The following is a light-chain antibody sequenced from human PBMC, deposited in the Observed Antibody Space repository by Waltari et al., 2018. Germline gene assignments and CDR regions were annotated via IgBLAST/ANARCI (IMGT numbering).Light chain of an antibody. CDR3: QQYNSFPVT. CDR2: AAS. Sequence: DIQMTQSPSSLSASVGDRVTITCRASQGIANHLAWFQQKPVKAPKSLIYAASSLQSGVPSKFSGSGSVTDFTLTITNLQPEDFATYYCQQYNSFPVTFGGGTKVEIK. CDR1: QGIANH. V-gene: IGKV1-16*02. J-gene: IGKJ4*01.